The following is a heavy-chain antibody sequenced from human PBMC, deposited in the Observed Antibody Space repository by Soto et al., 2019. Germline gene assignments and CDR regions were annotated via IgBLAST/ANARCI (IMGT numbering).Heavy chain of an antibody. Sequence: VQLVEPGGGLVQPGGSLRLSCAASGFTFSDHWIHWVRQGPGEGLVWVSRIKGDGSITNYADSVKGRFTISRDNAKNTVYLQINSLRVEDTALYYCARGLRGAYGMDVWGQGTTVTVSS. J-gene: IGHJ6*02. CDR2: IKGDGSIT. D-gene: IGHD2-21*01. V-gene: IGHV3-74*01. CDR3: ARGLRGAYGMDV. CDR1: GFTFSDHW.